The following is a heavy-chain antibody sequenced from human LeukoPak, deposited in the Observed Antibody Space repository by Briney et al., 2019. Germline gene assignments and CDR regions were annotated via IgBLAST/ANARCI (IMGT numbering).Heavy chain of an antibody. J-gene: IGHJ3*02. CDR1: GFTFSSYA. V-gene: IGHV3-30-3*01. Sequence: PGRSLRLSCAASGFTFSSYAMHWVRQAPGKGLEWVAVISYDGSNKYYADSVKGRFTISRDNSKNTLYLQMNSLGAEDTAVYYCASDSEYYDSSGYYHYDAFDIWGQGTMVTVSS. D-gene: IGHD3-22*01. CDR2: ISYDGSNK. CDR3: ASDSEYYDSSGYYHYDAFDI.